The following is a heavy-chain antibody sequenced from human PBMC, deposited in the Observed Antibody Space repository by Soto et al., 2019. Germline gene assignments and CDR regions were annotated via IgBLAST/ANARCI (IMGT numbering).Heavy chain of an antibody. D-gene: IGHD3-22*01. CDR2: IYYSGST. CDR1: GGSISSSSYY. CDR3: ARRTYYDSSGYYFDY. Sequence: SETLSLTCTVSGGSISSSSYYWGWIRQPPGKGLEWIGSIYYSGSTHYNPSLKSRVTISVDTSKNQFSLKLSSVTAADTAVYYCARRTYYDSSGYYFDYWGQGTLVTVSS. J-gene: IGHJ4*02. V-gene: IGHV4-39*01.